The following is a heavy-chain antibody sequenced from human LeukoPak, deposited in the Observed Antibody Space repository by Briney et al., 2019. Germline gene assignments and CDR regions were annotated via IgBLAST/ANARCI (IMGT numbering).Heavy chain of an antibody. CDR2: ISSSSSTI. Sequence: GGSLRLSCAASGFTFSSYSMNWVRQAPGKGLEWVSYISSSSSTIYYADSVKGRFTISRDNAKNSLYLQMNSLRAEDTAVYYCARRIRGYCSSTSCYNPYYYYYMDVWGKGTTVTVSS. J-gene: IGHJ6*03. CDR1: GFTFSSYS. V-gene: IGHV3-48*01. D-gene: IGHD2-2*02. CDR3: ARRIRGYCSSTSCYNPYYYYYMDV.